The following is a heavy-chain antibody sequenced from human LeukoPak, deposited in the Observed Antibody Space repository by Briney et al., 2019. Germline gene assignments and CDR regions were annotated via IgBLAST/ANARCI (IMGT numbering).Heavy chain of an antibody. D-gene: IGHD6-6*01. Sequence: GGSLRLSCAASGFTFSSYAMHWVRQAPGKGLEWVAVISYDGSNKYYADSVKGRFTISRDNSKNTLYLQMNSLRAEDTAVYYCARETWPQCSSTTNYYYYYYMDVWGKGTTVTVSS. CDR1: GFTFSSYA. J-gene: IGHJ6*03. CDR2: ISYDGSNK. CDR3: ARETWPQCSSTTNYYYYYYMDV. V-gene: IGHV3-30*01.